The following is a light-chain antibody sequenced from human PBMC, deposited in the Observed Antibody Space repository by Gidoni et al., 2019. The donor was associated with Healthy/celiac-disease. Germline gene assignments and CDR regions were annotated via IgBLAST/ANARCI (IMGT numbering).Light chain of an antibody. V-gene: IGKV4-1*01. Sequence: DIVMTLSPDSLAVSLGERATINCKGSQSVLYSSKNKNYLAWYQQKPGQPPKLLIYWASTRESGVLDRFSGSGSGTDFTLTISSLQAEDVAVYYCQQYYSTPHTFGQGTKLEIK. CDR1: QSVLYSSKNKNY. CDR3: QQYYSTPHT. J-gene: IGKJ2*01. CDR2: WAS.